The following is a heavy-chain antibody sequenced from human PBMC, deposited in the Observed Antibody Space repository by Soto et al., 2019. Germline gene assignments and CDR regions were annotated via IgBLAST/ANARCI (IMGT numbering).Heavy chain of an antibody. Sequence: TLSLTCIVSGGSISSADYYWSWVRQPPGKGLEWIGYIYYSGSTYYNPSLKSRLTISVDTSKNQFSLKLSSVTAADTAVYYCARAATGWGNAFDIWGQGTMVTVSS. J-gene: IGHJ3*02. CDR2: IYYSGST. CDR1: GGSISSADYY. CDR3: ARAATGWGNAFDI. V-gene: IGHV4-30-4*01. D-gene: IGHD2-15*01.